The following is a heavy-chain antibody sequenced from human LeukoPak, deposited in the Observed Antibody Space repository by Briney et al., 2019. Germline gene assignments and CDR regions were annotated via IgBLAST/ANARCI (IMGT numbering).Heavy chain of an antibody. V-gene: IGHV3-21*01. CDR2: IGSSTNYI. CDR3: AREPQEGFDY. Sequence: GGSLRLSCAASGFTFSSYNMNWVRQAPGKGLEWVSSIGSSTNYIYHSDSVKGRFIISRDNAKNSLYLQMNNLRAEDTAVYYCAREPQEGFDYWGQGTLVTISS. J-gene: IGHJ4*02. CDR1: GFTFSSYN.